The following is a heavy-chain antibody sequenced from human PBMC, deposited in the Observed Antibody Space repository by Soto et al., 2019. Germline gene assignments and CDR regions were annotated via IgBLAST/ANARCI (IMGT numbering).Heavy chain of an antibody. V-gene: IGHV3-33*01. Sequence: GGSLRLSCAASGFTFSSYGMHWVRQAPGKGLEWVAVIWYDGSNKYYADSVKGRFTISRDNSKNTLYLQMNSLRAEDTAVYYCARDQSDYDILTGYYRVGYYSNYWGQGTLVTVSS. D-gene: IGHD3-9*01. CDR2: IWYDGSNK. CDR1: GFTFSSYG. CDR3: ARDQSDYDILTGYYRVGYYSNY. J-gene: IGHJ4*02.